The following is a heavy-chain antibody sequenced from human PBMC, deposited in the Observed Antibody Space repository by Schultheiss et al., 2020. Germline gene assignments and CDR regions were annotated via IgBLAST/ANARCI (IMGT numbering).Heavy chain of an antibody. CDR3: ARDLGGDTAMVLRGYYYYYGMDV. V-gene: IGHV3-33*01. CDR1: GFTFSSYG. CDR2: IWYDGSNK. J-gene: IGHJ6*02. Sequence: GGSLRLSCAASGFTFSSYGMHWIRQAPGKGLEWVAVIWYDGSNKYYVDSVKGRFTISRDNSKNTLYLQMNSLRAEDTAVYYCARDLGGDTAMVLRGYYYYYGMDVWGQGTTVTVSS. D-gene: IGHD5-18*01.